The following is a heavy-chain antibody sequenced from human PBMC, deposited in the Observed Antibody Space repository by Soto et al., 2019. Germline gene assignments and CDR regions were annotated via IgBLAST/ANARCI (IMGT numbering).Heavy chain of an antibody. CDR1: QFTFSSYA. D-gene: IGHD3-3*01. V-gene: IGHV3-30*03. J-gene: IGHJ4*02. CDR2: ISNDGSNK. CDR3: AREYRFAVLAPGY. Sequence: QVLLVESGGGVVQPGTSLRLSCAASQFTFSSYAMHWVRQAPGKGLEWVAVISNDGSNKQYADSVKGRFTISRDNTKNTLYLQMSGLRAEDTDVYYCAREYRFAVLAPGYWGQGILVTVSS.